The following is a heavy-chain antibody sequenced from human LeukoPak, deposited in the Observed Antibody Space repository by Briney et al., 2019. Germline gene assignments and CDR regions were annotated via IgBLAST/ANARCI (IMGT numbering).Heavy chain of an antibody. V-gene: IGHV4-39*01. CDR2: IYYNGGT. Sequence: NASETLSLTCTVSGSSISSSSYYWGWIRQPPGKGLEWIGNIYYNGGTYYNPSLKSRVTISVDTSKNQFSLKLSSVTAADTAVYYCASRPDIGAFDIWGQGTMVTVSS. D-gene: IGHD5-12*01. CDR1: GSSISSSSYY. J-gene: IGHJ3*02. CDR3: ASRPDIGAFDI.